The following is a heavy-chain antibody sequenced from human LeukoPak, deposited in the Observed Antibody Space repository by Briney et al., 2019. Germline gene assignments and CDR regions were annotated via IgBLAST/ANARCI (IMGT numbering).Heavy chain of an antibody. CDR3: ARDGTGSNSGWYIH. Sequence: PGRSLRLSCAASGFTFSSHGMHWVRQAPGKGLECVAVIWYDGSNKYYADSVKGRFTISRDNSKNTLYLQMNSLRAEDTAVYYCARDGTGSNSGWYIHWGQGALVTVSS. CDR2: IWYDGSNK. V-gene: IGHV3-33*01. CDR1: GFTFSSHG. J-gene: IGHJ4*02. D-gene: IGHD6-19*01.